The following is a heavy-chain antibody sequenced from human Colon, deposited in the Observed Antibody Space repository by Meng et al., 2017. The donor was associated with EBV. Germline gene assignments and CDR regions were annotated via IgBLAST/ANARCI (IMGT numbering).Heavy chain of an antibody. CDR2: IDHRGNT. V-gene: IGHV4-34*01. D-gene: IGHD3-10*01. Sequence: VQQRQWGGGLWKPSEPLPPSCAGYGGAFRDYCWAWLRHARGKGLEWIGEIDHRGNTKYNPSLKSRVTISLDTSKKQFSLKVSSVTAADSAVYYCARRGPSGNFSPWSQGALVTVSS. CDR3: ARRGPSGNFSP. CDR1: GGAFRDYC. J-gene: IGHJ5*02.